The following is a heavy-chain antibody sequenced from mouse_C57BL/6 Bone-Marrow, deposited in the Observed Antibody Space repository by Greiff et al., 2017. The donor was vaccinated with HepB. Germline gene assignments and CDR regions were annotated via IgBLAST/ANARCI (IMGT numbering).Heavy chain of an antibody. CDR2: IRGKSNNYAT. V-gene: IGHV10-1*01. Sequence: EVKLVESGGGLVQPKGSLKLSCAASGFSFNTYAMNWVRQAPGKGLEWVARIRGKSNNYATYYADSVKDRFTISRDDSESMLYLQMNNLKTEDTAMYYCVRQDGNYVFDYWGQGTTLTVSS. D-gene: IGHD2-1*01. CDR3: VRQDGNYVFDY. J-gene: IGHJ2*01. CDR1: GFSFNTYA.